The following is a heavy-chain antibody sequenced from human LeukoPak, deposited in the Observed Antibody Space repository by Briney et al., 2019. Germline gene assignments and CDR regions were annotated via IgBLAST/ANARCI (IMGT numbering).Heavy chain of an antibody. J-gene: IGHJ6*02. D-gene: IGHD5-24*01. V-gene: IGHV1-69*13. Sequence: SVKVSCKASGGTFSSYAISWVRQAPGQGLEWMGGIIPIFGTANYAQKFRGRVTITADESTSTAYLELSSLTSEDTAVYYCARVVLGRRWLQTSYYYGMDVWGQGTTVTVSS. CDR2: IIPIFGTA. CDR3: ARVVLGRRWLQTSYYYGMDV. CDR1: GGTFSSYA.